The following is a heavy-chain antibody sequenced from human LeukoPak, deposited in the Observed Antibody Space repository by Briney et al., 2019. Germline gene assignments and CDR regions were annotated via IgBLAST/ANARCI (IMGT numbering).Heavy chain of an antibody. D-gene: IGHD3-3*01. CDR3: ARVGYDFWSGFLYYMDV. J-gene: IGHJ6*03. Sequence: GGSLRLSCAASGFTFSSYSMNWVRQAPGKGLEWVSYISSSSSTIYYADSVKGRFTISRDNAKNSLYLQMNSLRAEDTAVYYCARVGYDFWSGFLYYMDVWGKGTTVTVSS. CDR2: ISSSSSTI. V-gene: IGHV3-48*01. CDR1: GFTFSSYS.